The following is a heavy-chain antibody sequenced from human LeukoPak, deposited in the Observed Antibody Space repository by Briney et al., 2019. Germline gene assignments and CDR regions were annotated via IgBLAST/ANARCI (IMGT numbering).Heavy chain of an antibody. CDR3: AKYSDWFTSFDP. CDR1: GGSINSRCYH. CDR2: IYYSGSA. V-gene: IGHV4-39*01. D-gene: IGHD3-9*01. Sequence: PSETLSLTCTVSGGSINSRCYHWGWIRPPPGKGLELIGSIYYSGSANYTPSLKRRVTISADTSKNQSTLQLSSVPAADTAFYSSAKYSDWFTSFDPWGQGTLVTVSS. J-gene: IGHJ5*02.